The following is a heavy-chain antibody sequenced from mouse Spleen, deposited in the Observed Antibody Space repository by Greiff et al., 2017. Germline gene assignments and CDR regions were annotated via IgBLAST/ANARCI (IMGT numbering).Heavy chain of an antibody. CDR1: GYTFTSYT. D-gene: IGHD2-9*01. Sequence: VQLQQSGAELARPGASVKMSCKASGYTFTSYTMHWVKQRPGQGLEWIGYINPSSGYTKYNQKFKDKATLTADKSSSTAYMQLSSLTSEDSAVYYCARSYYGYDDAMDYWGQGTSVTVSS. CDR2: INPSSGYT. CDR3: ARSYYGYDDAMDY. V-gene: IGHV1-4*01. J-gene: IGHJ4*01.